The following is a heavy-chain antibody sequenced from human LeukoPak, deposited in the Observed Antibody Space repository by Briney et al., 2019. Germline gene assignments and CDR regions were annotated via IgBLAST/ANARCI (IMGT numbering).Heavy chain of an antibody. V-gene: IGHV1-2*02. CDR1: GYTFTAYY. D-gene: IGHD5-24*01. CDR2: INPNSGGT. Sequence: GASVKVSCKASGYTFTAYYIHWVRQAPGQGLEWMGWINPNSGGTNYAQKFQGRVTMTRDTSITTAYMELSSLRSDDTAVYYCAKGDGGSALFYFDYWGQGTLVTVSS. J-gene: IGHJ4*02. CDR3: AKGDGGSALFYFDY.